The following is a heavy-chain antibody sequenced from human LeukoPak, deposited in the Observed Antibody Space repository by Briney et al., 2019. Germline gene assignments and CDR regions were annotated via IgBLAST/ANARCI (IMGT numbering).Heavy chain of an antibody. CDR1: GGSISSGGYY. D-gene: IGHD2-15*01. V-gene: IGHV4-31*03. CDR2: IYYSGST. CDR3: AREADCSGGSCQEAWFDP. J-gene: IGHJ5*02. Sequence: SETLSLTCTVSGGSISSGGYYWSWIRQHPGKGLEWIVYIYYSGSTYHNPSLKSRVTISVDTSKNQFSLKLSSVTAADTAVYYCAREADCSGGSCQEAWFDPWGQGTLVTVSS.